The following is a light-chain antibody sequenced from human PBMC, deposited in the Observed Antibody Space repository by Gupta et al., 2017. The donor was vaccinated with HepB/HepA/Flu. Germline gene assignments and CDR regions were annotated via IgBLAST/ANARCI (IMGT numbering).Light chain of an antibody. J-gene: IGKJ1*01. CDR1: QRISSY. CDR2: DTF. V-gene: IGKV3-11*01. Sequence: EVVLTQSPATLSLSPGERATLSCRASQRISSYLAWYQQRPGQAPRLLIFDTFNRATGVPARFSGSGSGTDFTLTINGLEPEDFAVYYCQQRSGWPLFGQGTRVEIK. CDR3: QQRSGWPL.